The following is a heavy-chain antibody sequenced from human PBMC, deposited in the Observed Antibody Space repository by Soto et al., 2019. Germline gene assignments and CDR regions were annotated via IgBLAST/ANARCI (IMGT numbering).Heavy chain of an antibody. CDR1: GGTFSSYA. J-gene: IGHJ4*02. V-gene: IGHV1-69*13. CDR2: IIPIFGTA. Sequence: EASVKVSCKASGGTFSSYAISWVRQAPGQGLEWMGGIIPIFGTANYAQKFQGRVTITADESTSTAYMELSSLRSEDTAVYYCARDYASRRFGAIPQYYFDYWGQGTLVTVS. D-gene: IGHD3-10*01. CDR3: ARDYASRRFGAIPQYYFDY.